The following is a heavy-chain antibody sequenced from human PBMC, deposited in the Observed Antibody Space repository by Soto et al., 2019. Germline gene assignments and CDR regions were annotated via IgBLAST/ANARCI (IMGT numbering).Heavy chain of an antibody. D-gene: IGHD4-17*01. Sequence: ASVKVSCKASGYTFTSYGISWVRQAPGQGLEWMGWISAYNGNTNYAQKLQGRVTMTTDTSTSTAYMELRSLRSDDTAVYYCARDVYGDKGMYYYYYYMDVWGKGTTVTVSS. CDR1: GYTFTSYG. CDR3: ARDVYGDKGMYYYYYYMDV. CDR2: ISAYNGNT. V-gene: IGHV1-18*01. J-gene: IGHJ6*03.